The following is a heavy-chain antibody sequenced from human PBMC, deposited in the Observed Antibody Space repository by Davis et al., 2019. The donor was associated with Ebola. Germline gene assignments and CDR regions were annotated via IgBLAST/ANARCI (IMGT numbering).Heavy chain of an antibody. D-gene: IGHD3-16*01. CDR3: ARVVWATRTIDY. V-gene: IGHV3-48*01. CDR1: GFTFSSYS. J-gene: IGHJ4*02. CDR2: ISYTNIV. Sequence: GGSLRLSCAASGFTFSSYSMNWVRQAPGKGLEWVSYISYTNIVHYADSVKGRFTISRDNAKNSLYLQMNSLRAEDTAVYYCARVVWATRTIDYWGQGTLVTVSS.